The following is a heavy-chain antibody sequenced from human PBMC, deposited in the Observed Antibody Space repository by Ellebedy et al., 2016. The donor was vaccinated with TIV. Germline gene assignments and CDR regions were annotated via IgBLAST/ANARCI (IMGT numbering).Heavy chain of an antibody. D-gene: IGHD5-12*01. CDR1: GFIFSDYA. CDR3: AILPYSGDDLGVDYFDF. J-gene: IGHJ4*02. CDR2: ISYDGTKK. Sequence: GGSLRLSCAASGFIFSDYALHWVRQAPGRGLEWVAIISYDGTKKLYADSVKGRFTISRDRSKNTLYLQMNSLRPEDTAVYSCAILPYSGDDLGVDYFDFWGQGTLVTVSS. V-gene: IGHV3-30*04.